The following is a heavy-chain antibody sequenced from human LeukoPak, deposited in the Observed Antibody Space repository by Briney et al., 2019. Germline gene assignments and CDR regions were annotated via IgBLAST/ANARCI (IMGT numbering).Heavy chain of an antibody. CDR1: GFTFSSFG. D-gene: IGHD2-8*02. CDR2: IGYTGTDT. J-gene: IGHJ4*02. V-gene: IGHV3-30*02. Sequence: GGSLRLSCAASGFTFSSFGMHRVRQAPGEGLEWVAYIGYTGTDTYYADSVKGRFTISRDNSKNTVHLQVNSLRAADTALYSCARDLTERKYYIAYWGQGTLVTVSS. CDR3: ARDLTERKYYIAY.